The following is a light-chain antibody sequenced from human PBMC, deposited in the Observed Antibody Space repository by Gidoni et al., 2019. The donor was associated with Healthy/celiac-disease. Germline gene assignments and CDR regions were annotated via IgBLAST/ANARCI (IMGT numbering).Light chain of an antibody. CDR3: QQLNSYPRT. CDR1: QGISSY. Sequence: DNQLTQSPSFLSASVGDRVTITCRASQGISSYLAWYQQKPGKAPKLLIYAASTLQSGVPSRFSGSGSGTEFTLTISSLQPEDFATYYCQQLNSYPRTFXQXTKVEIK. J-gene: IGKJ1*01. CDR2: AAS. V-gene: IGKV1-9*01.